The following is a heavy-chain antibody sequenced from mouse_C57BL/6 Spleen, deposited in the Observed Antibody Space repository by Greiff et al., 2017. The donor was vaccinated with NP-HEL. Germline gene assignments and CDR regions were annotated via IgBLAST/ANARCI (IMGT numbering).Heavy chain of an antibody. V-gene: IGHV1-69*01. CDR1: GYTFTSSW. D-gene: IGHD1-1*01. CDR3: ARTTRGYFDV. CDR2: IDPSDSYT. Sequence: QVQLQQPGAELVMPGASVKLSCKASGYTFTSSWMHWVKQRPGQGLEWIGEIDPSDSYTNYNQKFKGKSTLTVDKSSSTAYMQLSSLTSEDSAVYYCARTTRGYFDVWGTGTTVTVSS. J-gene: IGHJ1*03.